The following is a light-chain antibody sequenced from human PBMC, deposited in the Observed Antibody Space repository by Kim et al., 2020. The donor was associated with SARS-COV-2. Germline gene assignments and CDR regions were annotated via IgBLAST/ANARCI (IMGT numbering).Light chain of an antibody. Sequence: QSALTQPASVSGSPGQSIIISCTGTSSDVGGYNYVSWYQQHPGKAPKLMIYEVSNRPSGVSNRFSGSKSGNTASLTISGLQAEDEADYYCSSDTSSSTLYVFGTGTKIT. CDR2: EVS. J-gene: IGLJ1*01. V-gene: IGLV2-14*01. CDR1: SSDVGGYNY. CDR3: SSDTSSSTLYV.